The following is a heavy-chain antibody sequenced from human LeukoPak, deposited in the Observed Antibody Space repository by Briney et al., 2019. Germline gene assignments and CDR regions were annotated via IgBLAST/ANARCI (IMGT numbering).Heavy chain of an antibody. D-gene: IGHD2-2*01. Sequence: ASVKVSRKASGYTFIGYYLHWVRQAPGQGPEWMGWINPKSGGTNYARKFQGRITMTRDTSISTAYMDLSRLTSDDTAMYYCTSGADSSNSIAEIYYDYWGQGTLVTVSS. V-gene: IGHV1-2*02. CDR3: TSGADSSNSIAEIYYDY. J-gene: IGHJ4*02. CDR1: GYTFIGYY. CDR2: INPKSGGT.